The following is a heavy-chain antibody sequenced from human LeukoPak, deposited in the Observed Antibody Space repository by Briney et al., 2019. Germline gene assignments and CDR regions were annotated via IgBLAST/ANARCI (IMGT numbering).Heavy chain of an antibody. V-gene: IGHV4-4*07. Sequence: SETLSLTCTVSGGSISSYYWSWIRQPAGKGLEWIGRIYTSGSTNYNPSLKSRVTTSVDTSKNQFSLKLSSVTAADTAVYYCARGRYCSGGSCYGFDPWGQGTLVTVSS. CDR3: ARGRYCSGGSCYGFDP. D-gene: IGHD2-15*01. CDR2: IYTSGST. CDR1: GGSISSYY. J-gene: IGHJ5*02.